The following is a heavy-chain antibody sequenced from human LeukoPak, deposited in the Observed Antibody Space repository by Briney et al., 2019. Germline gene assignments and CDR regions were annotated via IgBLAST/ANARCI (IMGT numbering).Heavy chain of an antibody. V-gene: IGHV4-38-2*02. Sequence: SETLSLTCTVSGYSISSGYYWSWIRQPPGKGLEWIGEINHSGSTNYNPSLKSRVTISVDTSKNQFSLKLSSVTAADTAVYYCARRGSGWYSRGVYDYWGQGTLVTVSS. D-gene: IGHD6-19*01. CDR3: ARRGSGWYSRGVYDY. J-gene: IGHJ4*02. CDR2: INHSGST. CDR1: GYSISSGYY.